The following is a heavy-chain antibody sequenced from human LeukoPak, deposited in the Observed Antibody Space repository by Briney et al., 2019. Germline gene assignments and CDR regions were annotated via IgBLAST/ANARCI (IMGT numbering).Heavy chain of an antibody. D-gene: IGHD3-22*01. CDR3: ARGGYYNTSGYHYVQGFDP. CDR2: IHPNSGVT. V-gene: IGHV1-2*02. J-gene: IGHJ5*02. Sequence: ASVKVSCKASGYTFTDYYIHWVRQAPGQGLEWMGWIHPNSGVTNSAQKLQGRVTMTRDTSITTANMELNRLRSDDTAVYYCARGGYYNTSGYHYVQGFDPWGQGTLVTVSS. CDR1: GYTFTDYY.